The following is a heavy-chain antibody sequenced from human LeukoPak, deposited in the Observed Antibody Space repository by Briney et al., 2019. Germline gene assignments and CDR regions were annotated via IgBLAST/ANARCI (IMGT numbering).Heavy chain of an antibody. Sequence: GGSLRLSCAASGFTFDDYAMHWVRHAPGKGLEWVSLINWDGGSTYYADSVKGRFTISRDNSRNSLYLQMNSLRTEDTALYYCAATYYYDRSGAFDLWGQGTMVTVSS. CDR3: AATYYYDRSGAFDL. V-gene: IGHV3-43*02. CDR1: GFTFDDYA. CDR2: INWDGGST. D-gene: IGHD3-22*01. J-gene: IGHJ3*01.